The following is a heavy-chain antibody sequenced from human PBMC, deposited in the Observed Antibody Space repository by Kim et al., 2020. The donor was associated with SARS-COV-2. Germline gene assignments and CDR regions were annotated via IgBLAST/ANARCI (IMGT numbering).Heavy chain of an antibody. J-gene: IGHJ6*03. CDR3: AKAGSGSPAYYYYYMDV. D-gene: IGHD2-15*01. V-gene: IGHV3-30*02. Sequence: GGSLRLSCAASGFSFSSHAIHWVRQAPGKGLEWVAYIWYDGSRKEYADSVKGRFSISRDNSKNTLFLEVNSLRTEDTAVYYCAKAGSGSPAYYYYYMDVWGKGTTVTVSS. CDR2: IWYDGSRK. CDR1: GFSFSSHA.